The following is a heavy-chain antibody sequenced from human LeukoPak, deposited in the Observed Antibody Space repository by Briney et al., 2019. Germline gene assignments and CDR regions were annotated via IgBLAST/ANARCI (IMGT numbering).Heavy chain of an antibody. Sequence: GGSLRLSCAASGFTFSTYAMHWVRQAPGKGLEWVAVISYDGSNKYYADSVKGRFTISRDNSKNTLYLQMNSLRAEDTAVYYCAKDAGSSWYYYYYYMDVWGKGTTVTVSS. D-gene: IGHD6-13*01. CDR2: ISYDGSNK. J-gene: IGHJ6*03. V-gene: IGHV3-30*04. CDR3: AKDAGSSWYYYYYYMDV. CDR1: GFTFSTYA.